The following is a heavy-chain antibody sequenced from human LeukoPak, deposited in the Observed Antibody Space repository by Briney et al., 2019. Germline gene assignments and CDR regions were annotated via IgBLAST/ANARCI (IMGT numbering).Heavy chain of an antibody. CDR1: GFTFDDYA. V-gene: IGHV3-9*01. Sequence: GGSLRLSCAASGFTFDDYAMHWVRQAPGEGLEWVSGISWNSGSIGYADSVKGRFTISRDNAKNSLYLQMNSLRAEDTALYYCAKDIGYCSGGSCYPFPYFDYWGQGTLVTVSS. D-gene: IGHD2-15*01. J-gene: IGHJ4*02. CDR3: AKDIGYCSGGSCYPFPYFDY. CDR2: ISWNSGSI.